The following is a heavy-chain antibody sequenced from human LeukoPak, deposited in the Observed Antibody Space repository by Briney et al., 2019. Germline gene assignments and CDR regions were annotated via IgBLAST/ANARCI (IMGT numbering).Heavy chain of an antibody. J-gene: IGHJ6*03. D-gene: IGHD2-2*01. CDR2: IYTSGST. Sequence: SETLSLTCTVSGGSISSYCWSWIRQPAGKGLEWIGRIYTSGSTNYNPSLKSRVTMSVDTSKNQFSLKLSSVTAADTAVYYCASSTLVKNYYYYMDVWGKGTTVTVSS. CDR1: GGSISSYC. CDR3: ASSTLVKNYYYYMDV. V-gene: IGHV4-4*07.